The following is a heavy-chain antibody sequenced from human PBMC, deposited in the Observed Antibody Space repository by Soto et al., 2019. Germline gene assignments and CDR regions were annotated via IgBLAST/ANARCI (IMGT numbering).Heavy chain of an antibody. CDR3: ARDKITGLFDY. V-gene: IGHV4-34*01. D-gene: IGHD2-8*02. CDR1: RASFARYY. Sequence: PSETLSLTCAVDRASFARYYWTWIRQPPGTGLEWIGEINHSGSTNYNPSLNSRVTISVDTSKNQFSLKLTSVTAADTAVYYCARDKITGLFDYWGQG. J-gene: IGHJ4*02. CDR2: INHSGST.